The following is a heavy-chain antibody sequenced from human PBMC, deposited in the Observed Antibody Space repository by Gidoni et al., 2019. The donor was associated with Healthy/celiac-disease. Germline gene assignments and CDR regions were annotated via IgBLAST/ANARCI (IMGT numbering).Heavy chain of an antibody. CDR1: GFTFRSYG. V-gene: IGHV3-30*18. J-gene: IGHJ6*02. CDR2: ISYDGSNK. CDR3: AKDFKGRGIAARPGIYYYYGMDV. Sequence: QVQLVESGGGVVQPGRSLRLSCAASGFTFRSYGLHWVRQAPGKGLEWVAVISYDGSNKYYADSVKGRFTISRDNSKNTLYLQMNSLRAEDTAVYYCAKDFKGRGIAARPGIYYYYGMDVWGQGTTVTVSS. D-gene: IGHD6-6*01.